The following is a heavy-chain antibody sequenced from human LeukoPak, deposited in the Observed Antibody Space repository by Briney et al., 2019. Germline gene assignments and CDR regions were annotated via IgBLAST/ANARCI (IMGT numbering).Heavy chain of an antibody. V-gene: IGHV4-31*03. Sequence: SSETLSLTCTVSGGSISSGGYYWSWIRQHPGKGLEWIGYIYYSGSTYYNPSLKSRVTISVDTSKNQFSLKLSSVTAADTAVYYCARDEVAGTTVVTPGWYFDLWGRGTLVTVSS. CDR3: ARDEVAGTTVVTPGWYFDL. CDR1: GGSISSGGYY. J-gene: IGHJ2*01. CDR2: IYYSGST. D-gene: IGHD4-23*01.